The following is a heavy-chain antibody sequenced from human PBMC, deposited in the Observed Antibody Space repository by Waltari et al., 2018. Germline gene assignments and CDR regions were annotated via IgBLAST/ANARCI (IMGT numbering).Heavy chain of an antibody. Sequence: QVQLQESGPGLVKPSETLSLTCTVPGGSISSYYWRWIRQPAGKGLEWIGRIYTSGSTNYNPSLKSRVTMSVDTSKNQFSLKLSSVTAADTAVYYCARGGYCSSTSCYNYYYYMDVWGKGTTVTISS. J-gene: IGHJ6*03. CDR2: IYTSGST. CDR1: GGSISSYY. V-gene: IGHV4-4*07. D-gene: IGHD2-2*02. CDR3: ARGGYCSSTSCYNYYYYMDV.